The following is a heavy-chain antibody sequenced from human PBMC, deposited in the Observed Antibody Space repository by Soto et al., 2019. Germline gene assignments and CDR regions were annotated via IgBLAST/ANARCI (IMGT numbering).Heavy chain of an antibody. CDR2: ISAYNGNT. CDR1: GYTFTSYG. Sequence: GASVKVSCKASGYTFTSYGISWVRQAPGQGLEWMGWISAYNGNTNYAQKLQGRVTMTTDTSTSTAYMELRSLRSDDTAVYYCARAPTTYYDPSGEFVSIDYGGQGTLFTFS. D-gene: IGHD3-22*01. CDR3: ARAPTTYYDPSGEFVSIDY. J-gene: IGHJ4*02. V-gene: IGHV1-18*01.